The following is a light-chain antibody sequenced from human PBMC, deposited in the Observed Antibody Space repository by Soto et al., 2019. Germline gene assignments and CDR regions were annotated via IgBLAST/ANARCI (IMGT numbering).Light chain of an antibody. CDR1: QTVSRH. V-gene: IGKV3-11*01. CDR3: QQRGNWPPGFT. CDR2: DTS. Sequence: EIVLTQSPATLSLSPGERATLSCRASQTVSRHLAWYQQKPGQAPGLLIYDTSNRATGIPARFSGSGSGTDFTHTISGLETEDFAVYYCQQRGNWPPGFTFGPGTTVDMK. J-gene: IGKJ3*01.